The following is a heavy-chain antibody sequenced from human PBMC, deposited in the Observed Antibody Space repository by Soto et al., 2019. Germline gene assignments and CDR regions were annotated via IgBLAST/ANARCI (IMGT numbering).Heavy chain of an antibody. J-gene: IGHJ4*02. CDR1: WFNVRRHL. V-gene: IGHV3-53*01. Sequence: GVLGISCGGPWFNVRRHLLSLVRPGSRKGLEWVSVIYSGGSTYYADSVKGRFTISRDNSKNTLYLQMNSLRAEDTAVYYCASHEWYSSSWYPPFDYWGQGTLVTVSS. CDR2: IYSGGST. D-gene: IGHD6-13*01. CDR3: ASHEWYSSSWYPPFDY.